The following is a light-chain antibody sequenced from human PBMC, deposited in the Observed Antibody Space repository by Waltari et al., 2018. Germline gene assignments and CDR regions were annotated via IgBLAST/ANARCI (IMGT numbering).Light chain of an antibody. J-gene: IGKJ4*01. CDR2: GAS. V-gene: IGKV3-15*01. CDR3: QQYDRWPLT. CDR1: HSISSH. Sequence: EIVMTQSPATLSVSQGETATLSCRASHSISSHLAWYQQKPGQAPRLLIYGASTWATGIPARFGGSGSGTEFTLTISSLQSEDFAVYYCQQYDRWPLTFGGGTKVEIK.